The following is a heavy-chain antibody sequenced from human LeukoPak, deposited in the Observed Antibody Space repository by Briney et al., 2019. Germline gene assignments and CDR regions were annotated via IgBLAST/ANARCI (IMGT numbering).Heavy chain of an antibody. Sequence: GRSLRLSCAASGFTFSSYAMHWVRQAPGKGLEWVAVISYDGSNKYYADSVKGRFTISRDNSKNTLYLQMNSLRAEDTAVYYCARVAQLRYFDWLPLGGAFDIWGQGTMVTVSS. D-gene: IGHD3-9*01. J-gene: IGHJ3*02. V-gene: IGHV3-30-3*01. CDR2: ISYDGSNK. CDR3: ARVAQLRYFDWLPLGGAFDI. CDR1: GFTFSSYA.